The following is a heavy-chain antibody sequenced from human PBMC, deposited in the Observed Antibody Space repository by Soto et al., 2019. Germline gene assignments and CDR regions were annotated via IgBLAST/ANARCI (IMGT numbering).Heavy chain of an antibody. Sequence: VQLLESGAEVKKPGSSVKVSCKASGGTFSSYAISWVRQAPGQGLEWMGGIIPIFGTANYAQKFQGRVTITADESTSTAYMELSSLRSEDTAMYYCAKVKYDSSGYYRNFDYWGQGTLVTVSS. CDR2: IIPIFGTA. D-gene: IGHD3-22*01. CDR3: AKVKYDSSGYYRNFDY. J-gene: IGHJ4*02. V-gene: IGHV1-69*01. CDR1: GGTFSSYA.